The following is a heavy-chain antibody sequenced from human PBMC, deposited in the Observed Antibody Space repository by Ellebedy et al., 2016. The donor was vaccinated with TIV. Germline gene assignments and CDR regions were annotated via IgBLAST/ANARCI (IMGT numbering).Heavy chain of an antibody. D-gene: IGHD3-10*01. CDR3: ARDKVGRYYGSGSYTDH. Sequence: PGGSLRLSCSASGFTYNPYGMHWVRQAPGKGLEWVAVISDDGRKDYYSESAKGRFTISRDNSKNTLLLLMNSLRSEETAMYYCARDKVGRYYGSGSYTDHWGQGTLVVVSS. CDR1: GFTYNPYG. J-gene: IGHJ4*02. V-gene: IGHV3-30*03. CDR2: ISDDGRKD.